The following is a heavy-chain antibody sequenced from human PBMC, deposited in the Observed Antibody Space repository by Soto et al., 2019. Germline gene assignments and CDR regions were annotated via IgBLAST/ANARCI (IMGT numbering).Heavy chain of an antibody. V-gene: IGHV1-18*01. D-gene: IGHD6-19*01. Sequence: ASVKVSCKASGFTFSDYGFSWVRQAPGRGLEWMGWISAFNGETHYTQKSEGRVAMTTDAATTTAYMELRSLTVDDTAVYYCVRDQQWLLPVPLNFDYWGQGTVVTVSS. CDR3: VRDQQWLLPVPLNFDY. CDR1: GFTFSDYG. J-gene: IGHJ4*02. CDR2: ISAFNGET.